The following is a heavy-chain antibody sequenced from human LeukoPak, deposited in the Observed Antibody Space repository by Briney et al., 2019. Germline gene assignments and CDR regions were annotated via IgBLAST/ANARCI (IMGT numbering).Heavy chain of an antibody. D-gene: IGHD1-26*01. CDR3: ARGPLGWELLRSYYYGMDV. V-gene: IGHV4-34*01. CDR1: GGSFSGYY. CDR2: INHSGST. Sequence: PSETLSLTCAVYGGSFSGYYWSWIRQPPGKGLEWIGEINHSGSTNYNPSLKSRVTISVDTSKNQFSLKLSSVTAVDTAVYYCARGPLGWELLRSYYYGMDVWGQGTTVTVSS. J-gene: IGHJ6*02.